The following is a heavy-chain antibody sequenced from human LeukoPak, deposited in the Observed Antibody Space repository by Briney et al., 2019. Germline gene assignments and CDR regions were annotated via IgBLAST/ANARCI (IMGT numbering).Heavy chain of an antibody. V-gene: IGHV1-69*13. CDR2: IIPIFGTA. CDR3: ARDAVAARPAYYFDY. CDR1: GYTFTSYD. J-gene: IGHJ4*02. D-gene: IGHD6-6*01. Sequence: ASVKVSCKASGYTFTSYDINWVRQATGQGLEWMGGIIPIFGTANYAQKFQGRVTITADESTSTAYMELSSLRSEDTAVYYCARDAVAARPAYYFDYWGQGTLVTVSS.